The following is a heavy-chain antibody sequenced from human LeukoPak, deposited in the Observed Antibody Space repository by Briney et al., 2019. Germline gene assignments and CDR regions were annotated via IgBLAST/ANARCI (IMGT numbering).Heavy chain of an antibody. CDR2: MNPNSGNT. CDR3: ARRGKGLGYYMDV. J-gene: IGHJ6*03. CDR1: GYTFTSYD. Sequence: RRASVKVSCRASGYTFTSYDIKWVRQATGQGLEWMGRMNPNSGNTDYAQKFQGRVTMTRNTSISTAYMELSSLTSEDTAMYYCARRGKGLGYYMDVWGKGTTVTISS. D-gene: IGHD3-16*01. V-gene: IGHV1-8*01.